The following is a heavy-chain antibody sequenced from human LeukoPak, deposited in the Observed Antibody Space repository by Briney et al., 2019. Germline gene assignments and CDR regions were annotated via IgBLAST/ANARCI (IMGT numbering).Heavy chain of an antibody. J-gene: IGHJ4*02. D-gene: IGHD6-19*01. CDR3: AREGLLAAAVAGTLYFDY. CDR2: IYYSGST. Sequence: SPSDTLSLTCTVSGGSISSYYWSWIRQPPGKGLEWIGYIYYSGSTNYNPSLKSRVTISVDTSKNQFSLKLSSVTAADTAVYYCAREGLLAAAVAGTLYFDYWGQGTLVTVSS. V-gene: IGHV4-59*01. CDR1: GGSISSYY.